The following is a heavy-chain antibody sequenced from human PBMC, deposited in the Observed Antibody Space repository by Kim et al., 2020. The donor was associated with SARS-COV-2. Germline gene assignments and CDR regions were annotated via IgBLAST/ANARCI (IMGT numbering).Heavy chain of an antibody. D-gene: IGHD2-21*01. J-gene: IGHJ4*02. CDR1: GITFSSSA. V-gene: IGHV3-23*01. CDR3: STRRSYSHDY. CDR2: LGGDDST. Sequence: GGSLRLSCAASGITFSSSALSWVRQTPGEGLEWVSTLGGDDSTFYADSVRGRFTISRDNSKNTLRLQMNSLRAEDTAIYYCSTRRSYSHDYWGQGTLVTV.